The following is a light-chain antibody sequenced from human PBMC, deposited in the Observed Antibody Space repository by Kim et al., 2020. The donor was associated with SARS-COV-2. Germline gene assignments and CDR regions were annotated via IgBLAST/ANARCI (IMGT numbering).Light chain of an antibody. Sequence: AVVYRVTLPCRASQNINSWLAWYQQKPGKAPKLLIYKASSLESGVPSRFSGSGSGTEFTLTISSLQPDDFATYYCQQYKTYPWTFGQGTKVYIK. CDR3: QQYKTYPWT. J-gene: IGKJ1*01. CDR1: QNINSW. CDR2: KAS. V-gene: IGKV1-5*03.